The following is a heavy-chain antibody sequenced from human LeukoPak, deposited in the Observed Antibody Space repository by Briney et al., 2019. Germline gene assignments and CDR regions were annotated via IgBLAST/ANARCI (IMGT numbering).Heavy chain of an antibody. J-gene: IGHJ4*02. D-gene: IGHD2-2*01. CDR2: IYIKST. CDR3: ARHGRGYCSSTSCYAGANFDY. Sequence: PSETLSLTCTVSGGSISTFSWSWIRQFPGKGLEWIGSIYIKSTNYNPSLESRVAISVDTSKNQFSLRLDSVTTADTAVYYCARHGRGYCSSTSCYAGANFDYWGQGTLVTVSS. V-gene: IGHV4-59*01. CDR1: GGSISTFS.